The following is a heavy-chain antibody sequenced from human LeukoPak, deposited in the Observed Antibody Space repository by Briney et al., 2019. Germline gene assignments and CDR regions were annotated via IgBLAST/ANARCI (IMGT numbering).Heavy chain of an antibody. V-gene: IGHV3-64*01. Sequence: GGSLRLSCAASGFTFSSYAMHWVRQAPGKGLEYVSAISSNGGSTYYANSVKGRFTISRDNSKNTLYLQMGSLRAEDMAVYYCARAGYYGSGSYVWGQGILVTVSS. J-gene: IGHJ4*02. CDR1: GFTFSSYA. D-gene: IGHD3-10*01. CDR3: ARAGYYGSGSYV. CDR2: ISSNGGST.